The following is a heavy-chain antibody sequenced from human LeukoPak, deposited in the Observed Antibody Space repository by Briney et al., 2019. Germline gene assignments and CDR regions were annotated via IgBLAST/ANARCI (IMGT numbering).Heavy chain of an antibody. D-gene: IGHD3-10*01. CDR3: ARAKPKNMVRGLIMRRESRYYFDY. Sequence: RSGWSLRLSCAASGFTVSSNYMSWIRQAPGKGLEWVSVIYSGGSTYYADSVKGRFTISRDNSKSTLYIQMNSLRAEDTAVYYCARAKPKNMVRGLIMRRESRYYFDYWGQGTLVTVSS. CDR2: IYSGGST. V-gene: IGHV3-53*01. CDR1: GFTVSSNY. J-gene: IGHJ4*02.